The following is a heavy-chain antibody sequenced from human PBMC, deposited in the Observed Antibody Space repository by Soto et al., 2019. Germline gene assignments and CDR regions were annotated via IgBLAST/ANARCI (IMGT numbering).Heavy chain of an antibody. CDR2: INHSGST. V-gene: IGHV4-34*01. J-gene: IGHJ5*02. D-gene: IGHD2-15*01. Sequence: TLSLTCAVYGASFSGYYWSWIRQPPGKGLEWIGEINHSGSTNYNPSLKGRVTISVDTSKNQFSLKLSSVTAADTAVYYCARGTVVVVVVAATVLNWFDPWGQGTLVTVSS. CDR3: ARGTVVVVVVAATVLNWFDP. CDR1: GASFSGYY.